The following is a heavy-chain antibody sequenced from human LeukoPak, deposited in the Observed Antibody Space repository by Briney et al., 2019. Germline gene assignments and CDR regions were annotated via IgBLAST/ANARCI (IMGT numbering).Heavy chain of an antibody. V-gene: IGHV4-34*01. D-gene: IGHD3-22*01. CDR3: ARFYRYYDSSGCYLAAFDI. J-gene: IGHJ3*02. Sequence: SETLSLTCAVYGGSFSGYYWSWIRQPPGKGLEWIGEINHSGSTNYNPSLKSRVTISVDTSKNQFSLKLSSVTAADTAVYYCARFYRYYDSSGCYLAAFDIWGQGTMVTVSS. CDR2: INHSGST. CDR1: GGSFSGYY.